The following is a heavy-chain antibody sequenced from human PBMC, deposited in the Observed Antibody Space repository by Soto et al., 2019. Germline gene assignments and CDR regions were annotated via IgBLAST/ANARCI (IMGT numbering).Heavy chain of an antibody. CDR1: GFTFSSYG. CDR2: ISYDGSKK. CDR3: ANTPRVGSYTDYFAY. D-gene: IGHD1-26*01. Sequence: QVQLVESGGGVVQPGRSLRLSCAASGFTFSSYGMHWVRQAPGKGLEWVAVISYDGSKKYYADYVKGRFTISRDNSKNTLYLQMNRLSAEDTAVYYCANTPRVGSYTDYFAYWGQGTLVTVSS. V-gene: IGHV3-30*18. J-gene: IGHJ4*02.